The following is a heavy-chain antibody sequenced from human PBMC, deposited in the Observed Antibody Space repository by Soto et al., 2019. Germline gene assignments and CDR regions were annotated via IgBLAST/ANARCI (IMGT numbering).Heavy chain of an antibody. D-gene: IGHD3-3*01. CDR3: AKDIWAYYDFWSGYFPSSWFDP. V-gene: IGHV3-9*01. CDR2: ISWNSGSI. CDR1: GFTFDDYA. Sequence: PGGSLRLSCAASGFTFDDYAMHWVRQAPGKGLEWVSGISWNSGSIGYADSVKGRFTISRDNAKNSLYLQMNSLRAEDTALYYCAKDIWAYYDFWSGYFPSSWFDPWGQGTLVTVSS. J-gene: IGHJ5*02.